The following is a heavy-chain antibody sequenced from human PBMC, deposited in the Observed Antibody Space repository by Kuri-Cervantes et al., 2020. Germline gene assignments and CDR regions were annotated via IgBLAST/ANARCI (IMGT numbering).Heavy chain of an antibody. CDR1: GFTFSSYG. Sequence: GGSLRLSCAASGFTFSSYGMHWVRQAPGKGLEWVAVISYDGSNKYYADSVKGRFTIFRDNSKNTLYLQMNSLRAEDTAVYYCAKDVFVDTAMAPLTWGQGTLVTVSS. CDR2: ISYDGSNK. V-gene: IGHV3-30*18. D-gene: IGHD5-18*01. CDR3: AKDVFVDTAMAPLT. J-gene: IGHJ5*02.